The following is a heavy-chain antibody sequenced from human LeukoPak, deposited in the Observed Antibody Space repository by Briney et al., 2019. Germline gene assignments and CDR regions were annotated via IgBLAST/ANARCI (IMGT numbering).Heavy chain of an antibody. D-gene: IGHD3-10*01. J-gene: IGHJ6*03. CDR2: VSGSGDST. Sequence: PGGSLRPSCAASGFTFSSYAMNWVRQAPGKGLEWVSTVSGSGDSTYYADSVKGRFTISRDNAKNSLYLQMNSLRAEDTAVYYCARGRGVRGATSFYYYYMDVWGKGTTVTISS. CDR3: ARGRGVRGATSFYYYYMDV. CDR1: GFTFSSYA. V-gene: IGHV3-23*01.